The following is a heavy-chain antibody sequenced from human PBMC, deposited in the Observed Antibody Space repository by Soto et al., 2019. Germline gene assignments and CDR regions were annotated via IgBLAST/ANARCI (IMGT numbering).Heavy chain of an antibody. CDR3: SRQASDFWSGKPQYYMDV. CDR1: GFTFSGSA. J-gene: IGHJ6*03. CDR2: IRSKGNNYAT. D-gene: IGHD3-3*01. V-gene: IGHV3-73*01. Sequence: EVQLVESGGGLVQPGGSLKLSCAASGFTFSGSAMHWVRQASGKGLEWVGRIRSKGNNYATAYGASLKGRFTISRDYSKNTAYLQMNSLNPEDTAVYYCSRQASDFWSGKPQYYMDVWGKGTTVTVSS.